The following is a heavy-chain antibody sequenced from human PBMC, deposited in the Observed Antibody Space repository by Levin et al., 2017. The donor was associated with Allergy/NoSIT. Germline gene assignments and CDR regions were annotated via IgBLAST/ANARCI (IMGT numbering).Heavy chain of an antibody. CDR2: IYYSGST. D-gene: IGHD3-9*01. V-gene: IGHV4-59*01. Sequence: SETLSLTCTVSGGSISSYYWSWIRQPPGKGLEWIGYIYYSGSTNYNPSLKSRVTISVDTSKNQFSLKLSSVTAADTAVYYCARVSGNLRYYDILTGQTTFDYWGQGTLVTVSS. J-gene: IGHJ4*02. CDR3: ARVSGNLRYYDILTGQTTFDY. CDR1: GGSISSYY.